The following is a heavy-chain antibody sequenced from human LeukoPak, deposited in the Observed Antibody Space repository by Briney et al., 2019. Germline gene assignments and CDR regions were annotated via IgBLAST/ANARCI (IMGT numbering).Heavy chain of an antibody. V-gene: IGHV3-7*01. CDR3: ARDQPRQGFWSGYYYMDV. CDR1: GFTFSSYW. CDR2: IKQDESEK. J-gene: IGHJ6*03. Sequence: RTGGSLRLSCAASGFTFSSYWMSWVRQAPGKGLEWVANIKQDESEKYYVDSVKGRFTISRDNAKNSLYLQMNSLRAEDTAVHYCARDQPRQGFWSGYYYMDVWGKGTTVTVSS. D-gene: IGHD3-3*01.